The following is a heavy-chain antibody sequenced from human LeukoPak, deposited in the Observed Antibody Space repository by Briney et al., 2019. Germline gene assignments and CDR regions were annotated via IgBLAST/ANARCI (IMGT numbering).Heavy chain of an antibody. V-gene: IGHV1-69*04. Sequence: ASVKVSCKASGGTMSSYAISWVRQAPGQGLEWMGRIIPILGIPKYAQKFQGRVTITADKSTSTAYLELSSLRSEDTAVYYCTRDSGDSSGYFDYWGQGTLVTVSS. CDR1: GGTMSSYA. D-gene: IGHD3-22*01. J-gene: IGHJ4*02. CDR3: TRDSGDSSGYFDY. CDR2: IIPILGIP.